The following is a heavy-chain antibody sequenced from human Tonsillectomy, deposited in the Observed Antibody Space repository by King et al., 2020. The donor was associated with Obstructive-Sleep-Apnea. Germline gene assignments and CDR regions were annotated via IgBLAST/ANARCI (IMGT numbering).Heavy chain of an antibody. Sequence: QLQESGPGLVKPSQTLSLTCTVSGGSISSGGYYWSWIRQHPGKGLEWIGYIYYSGSTYYNPSLKNRVTISVDTSKNQFSLKLSSVTAADTAVYYCARDGGNYYDSSGYIDYWGQGTLVTVSS. CDR1: GGSISSGGYY. D-gene: IGHD3-22*01. CDR3: ARDGGNYYDSSGYIDY. J-gene: IGHJ4*02. CDR2: IYYSGST. V-gene: IGHV4-31*03.